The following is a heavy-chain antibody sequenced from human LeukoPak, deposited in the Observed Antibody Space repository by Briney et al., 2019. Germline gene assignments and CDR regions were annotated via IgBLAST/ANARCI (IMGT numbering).Heavy chain of an antibody. Sequence: SETLSLTCTVSGYSISSGYYWGWIRQPPGKGLEWIGSIYHSGSTYYNPSLKSRVTISVDTSKNQFSLKLSSVTAADTAVYYCARWEPDTHYDFWSGYRYPDDAFDIWGQGTMVTVSS. CDR3: ARWEPDTHYDFWSGYRYPDDAFDI. CDR1: GYSISSGYY. D-gene: IGHD3-3*01. V-gene: IGHV4-38-2*02. J-gene: IGHJ3*02. CDR2: IYHSGST.